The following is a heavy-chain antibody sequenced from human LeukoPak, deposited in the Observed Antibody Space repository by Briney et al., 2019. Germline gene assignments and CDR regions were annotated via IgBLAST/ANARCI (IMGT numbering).Heavy chain of an antibody. CDR2: INPGGGST. Sequence: ASVKVSCKASGYTFTSYYMHWVRQAPGQGLEWMGIINPGGGSTSYAQKFQDRVTMTRDTSTSTVYMELSSLRSEDTAVYYCAKDVRWDHPGFDPWGQGTLVIVSS. D-gene: IGHD4-23*01. V-gene: IGHV1-46*01. CDR1: GYTFTSYY. J-gene: IGHJ5*02. CDR3: AKDVRWDHPGFDP.